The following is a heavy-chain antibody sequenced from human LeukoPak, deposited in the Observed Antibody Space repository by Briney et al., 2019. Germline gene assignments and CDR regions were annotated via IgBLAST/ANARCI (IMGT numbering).Heavy chain of an antibody. D-gene: IGHD6-19*01. CDR1: GFTFSSYS. J-gene: IGHJ4*02. Sequence: GGSLRLSCAASGFTFSSYSMNWVRQAPEKGLEWVSSISSSSSYIYYADSVKGRFTISRDNAKNSLYLQMNSLRAEDTAVYYCARDKSPGIAVAGDFDYWGQGTLVTVSS. V-gene: IGHV3-21*01. CDR2: ISSSSSYI. CDR3: ARDKSPGIAVAGDFDY.